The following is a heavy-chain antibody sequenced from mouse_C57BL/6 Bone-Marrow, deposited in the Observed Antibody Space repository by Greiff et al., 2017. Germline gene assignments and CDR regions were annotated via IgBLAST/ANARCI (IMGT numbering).Heavy chain of an antibody. V-gene: IGHV1-59*01. CDR3: ARPLHYYGSSYDWYGDV. CDR2: IDPSDSYT. CDR1: GYTFTSYW. J-gene: IGHJ1*03. D-gene: IGHD1-1*01. Sequence: VQLQQPGAELVRPGTSVKLSCKASGYTFTSYWMHWVKQRPGQGLEWIGVIDPSDSYTNYNQKFKGKATLTVDTSSSTAYMQLTSLTSEDSAVYYCARPLHYYGSSYDWYGDVWGTGTTVTVSS.